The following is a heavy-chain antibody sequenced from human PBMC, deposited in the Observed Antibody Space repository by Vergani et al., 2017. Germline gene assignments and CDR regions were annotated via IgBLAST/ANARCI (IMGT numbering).Heavy chain of an antibody. V-gene: IGHV3-48*01. CDR3: AKYVPSGRGGSYPYFQH. Sequence: EVQLVESGGGLVQPGGSLRLSCAASGFTFSSYSMNWVRQAPGKGLEWVSYISSSSSTIYYTDSVKGRFTISRDNAKNSLYLQMNSLRAEDTAVYYCAKYVPSGRGGSYPYFQHWGQGTLVTVSS. D-gene: IGHD1-26*01. CDR1: GFTFSSYS. CDR2: ISSSSSTI. J-gene: IGHJ1*01.